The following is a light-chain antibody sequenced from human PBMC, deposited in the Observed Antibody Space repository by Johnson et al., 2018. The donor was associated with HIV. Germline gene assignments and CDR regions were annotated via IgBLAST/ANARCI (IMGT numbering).Light chain of an antibody. Sequence: QSVLTQPPSVSAAPGQKVTISCSGSSSNIGNNYVSWYQQLPGTAPKLLIYESNKRPSGIPDRFSGSKSGTSATLGITGLQTGDEADYYCATWDRSLSAGGVFGTGTKVTVL. J-gene: IGLJ1*01. V-gene: IGLV1-51*02. CDR2: ESN. CDR1: SSNIGNNY. CDR3: ATWDRSLSAGGV.